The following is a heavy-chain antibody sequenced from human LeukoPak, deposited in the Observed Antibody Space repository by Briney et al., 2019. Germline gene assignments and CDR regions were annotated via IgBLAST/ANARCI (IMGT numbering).Heavy chain of an antibody. V-gene: IGHV1-18*04. CDR3: ARGSSPYCSAGNRYIDY. J-gene: IGHJ4*02. CDR1: GYTFTSYG. Sequence: ASVKVSCKASGYTFTSYGISWVRQVPGQGLEWMGWISTYNDNTYSAQKFQGRVTMTTDTSTSTAYMEVRSLRSDDTAVYYCARGSSPYCSAGNRYIDYWGQGTLVTVSS. CDR2: ISTYNDNT. D-gene: IGHD2-15*01.